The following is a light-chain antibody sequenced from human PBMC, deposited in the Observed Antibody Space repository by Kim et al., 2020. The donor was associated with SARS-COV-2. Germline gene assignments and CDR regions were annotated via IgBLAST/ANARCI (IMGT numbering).Light chain of an antibody. CDR2: EVN. J-gene: IGLJ1*01. CDR1: SRDVGNYNL. CDR3: CSYAGTTTFDL. Sequence: QSITMCCSGTSRDVGNYNLVSWYQQFPGKAPQLLIYEVNKRPSGVSSRFSGSKSGNTASLTIFGLQADDEADYYCCSYAGTTTFDLFGTGTKVTVL. V-gene: IGLV2-23*02.